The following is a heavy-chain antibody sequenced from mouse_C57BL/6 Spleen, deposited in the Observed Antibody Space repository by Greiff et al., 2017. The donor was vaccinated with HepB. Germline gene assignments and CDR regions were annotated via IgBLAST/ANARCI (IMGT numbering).Heavy chain of an antibody. CDR2: IYPGDGDT. CDR3: AREELTTVVAHWYFDV. J-gene: IGHJ1*03. Sequence: VQLQQSGPELVKPGASVKISCKASGYAFSSSWMNWVKQRPGKGLEWIGRIYPGDGDTNYNGKFKGKATLTADKSSSTAYMQLSSLTSEDSAVYFCAREELTTVVAHWYFDVWGTGTTVTVSS. D-gene: IGHD1-1*01. V-gene: IGHV1-82*01. CDR1: GYAFSSSW.